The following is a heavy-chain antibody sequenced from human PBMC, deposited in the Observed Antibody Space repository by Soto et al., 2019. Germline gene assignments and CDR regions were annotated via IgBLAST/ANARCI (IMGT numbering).Heavy chain of an antibody. CDR1: GFTFSSYW. V-gene: IGHV3-74*01. Sequence: EVQLVESGGGLVQPGGSLRLSCAASGFTFSSYWMHWVRQAPGKGLVWVSRINSDGSSTSYADSVKGRFTISRDNTKNTLYLQMNSLRAEDTAVYYCARVPLPASYYYYGMDVWGQGTTVTVSS. CDR2: INSDGSST. CDR3: ARVPLPASYYYYGMDV. J-gene: IGHJ6*02.